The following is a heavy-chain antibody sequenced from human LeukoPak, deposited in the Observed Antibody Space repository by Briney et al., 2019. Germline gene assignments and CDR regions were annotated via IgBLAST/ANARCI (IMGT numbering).Heavy chain of an antibody. CDR1: GFTFSDHY. V-gene: IGHV3-72*01. CDR2: VRDKANSYST. CDR3: ARAGGSGNYYTHYSDF. J-gene: IGHJ4*02. Sequence: PGGSLGLSCAASGFTFSDHYTDWVRQAPGEGLEWVGRVRDKANSYSTAYAASVEGRFTISRDDSKNSLYLQMNSLKIEDTAVYYCARAGGSGNYYTHYSDFWGRGALVTVSS. D-gene: IGHD1-26*01.